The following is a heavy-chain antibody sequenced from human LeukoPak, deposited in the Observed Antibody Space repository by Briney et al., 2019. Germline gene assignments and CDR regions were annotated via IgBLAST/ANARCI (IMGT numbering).Heavy chain of an antibody. D-gene: IGHD2-15*01. CDR2: IYYSGST. V-gene: IGHV4-59*02. Sequence: SETLSLTCTVSGGSVSSYYWSWIRQPPGKGLEWIGYIYYSGSTYYNPSLKSRVTISVDTSKNQFSLRLSSVTAADTAVYYCARGRGPDAFDIWGQGTMVTVSS. J-gene: IGHJ3*02. CDR3: ARGRGPDAFDI. CDR1: GGSVSSYY.